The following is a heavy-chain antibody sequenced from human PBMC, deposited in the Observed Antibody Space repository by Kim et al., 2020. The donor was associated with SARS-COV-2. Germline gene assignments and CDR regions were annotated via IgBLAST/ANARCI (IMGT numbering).Heavy chain of an antibody. D-gene: IGHD2-2*01. J-gene: IGHJ2*01. CDR3: AKDVRGYCSSTSCYGTPRSRRNWYFDL. Sequence: GGSLRLSCAASGFTFSSYAMSWVRQAPGKGLEWVSAISGSGGSTYYADSVKGRFTISRDNSKNTLYLQMNSLRAEDTAVYYCAKDVRGYCSSTSCYGTPRSRRNWYFDLWGRGTLVTVSS. V-gene: IGHV3-23*01. CDR1: GFTFSSYA. CDR2: ISGSGGST.